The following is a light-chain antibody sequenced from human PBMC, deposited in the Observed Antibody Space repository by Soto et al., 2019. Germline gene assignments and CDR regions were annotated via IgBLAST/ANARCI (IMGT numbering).Light chain of an antibody. V-gene: IGKV1-33*01. CDR3: QQYDNLLT. CDR1: QDISNY. Sequence: DIQMTQSPSSLSASVGDRVTITCQASQDISNYLNWYQQKPGKAPKLLIYDASNLETGVTSRFSGSGSVTDFTFTISSLQPEDIATYYCQQYDNLLTFGGGTKVEIK. J-gene: IGKJ4*01. CDR2: DAS.